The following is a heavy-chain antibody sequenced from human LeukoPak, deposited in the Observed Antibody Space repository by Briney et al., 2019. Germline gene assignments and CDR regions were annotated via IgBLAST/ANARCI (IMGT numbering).Heavy chain of an antibody. CDR1: GGSISSGVYY. V-gene: IGHV4-31*03. J-gene: IGHJ4*02. D-gene: IGHD3-22*01. Sequence: PSETLSLTCTVSGGSISSGVYYWSWIRQHPGKDLEWIGYIYYSGSTYYNPSLKSRVTISVDTSKNQFSLTLSSVTAADTAVYYCARANYYDSSGPPSGLDYWGQGTLVTVSS. CDR3: ARANYYDSSGPPSGLDY. CDR2: IYYSGST.